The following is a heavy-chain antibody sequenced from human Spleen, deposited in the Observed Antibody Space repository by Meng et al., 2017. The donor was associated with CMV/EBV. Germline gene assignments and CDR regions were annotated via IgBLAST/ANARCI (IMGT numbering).Heavy chain of an antibody. V-gene: IGHV4-59*05. D-gene: IGHD7-27*01. CDR1: GGSVTSHS. CDR3: ARMGIPSYYFDY. J-gene: IGHJ4*02. Sequence: SETLSLTCHVSGGSVTSHSWTLIRQPPGKGLEWIGSIYYSGSTYYNPSLKSRVTISVDTSKNQFSLKLSSVTAADTAVYYCARMGIPSYYFDYWGQGTLVTVSS. CDR2: IYYSGST.